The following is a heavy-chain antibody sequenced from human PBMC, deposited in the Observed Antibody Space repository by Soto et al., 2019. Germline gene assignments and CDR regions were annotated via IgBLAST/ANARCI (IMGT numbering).Heavy chain of an antibody. Sequence: GGSLRLSCAASGFTFSSYSMNWVRQAPGKGLEWVSYISSSSSTIYYADSVKGRFTNSRDNAKNSLYLQMNSLRDEDTAVYYCAKESRGQTKYHAFDIWGQGTMVTVSS. CDR2: ISSSSSTI. D-gene: IGHD3-10*01. V-gene: IGHV3-48*02. CDR3: AKESRGQTKYHAFDI. CDR1: GFTFSSYS. J-gene: IGHJ3*02.